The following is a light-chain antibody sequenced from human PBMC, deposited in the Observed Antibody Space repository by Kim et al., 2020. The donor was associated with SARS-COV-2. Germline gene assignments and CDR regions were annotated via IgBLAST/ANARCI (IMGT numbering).Light chain of an antibody. CDR2: ATS. Sequence: ALQMTQSPYSLYASVVDRVTITCRASQGIRNDLGWYQQKPGRAPNLLIYATSTMQSGVPSRFSGSGSGTDFTLTISSLQPEDVATYYCLQDYDYTLTCGGGTKMDIK. CDR3: LQDYDYTLT. V-gene: IGKV1-6*01. CDR1: QGIRND. J-gene: IGKJ4*01.